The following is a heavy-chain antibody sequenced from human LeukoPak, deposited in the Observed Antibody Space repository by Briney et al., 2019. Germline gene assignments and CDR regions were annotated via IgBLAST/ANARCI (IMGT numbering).Heavy chain of an antibody. CDR3: ARDGRYQRSFDY. Sequence: GGSLRLSCAASGFTVSSNYMSWVRQAPGKGLEGVSVIYSGGSTYYADSVKGRFTISRDNSKNTLYLQMNSLRAEDTAVYYCARDGRYQRSFDYWGQGTLVTVSS. J-gene: IGHJ4*02. V-gene: IGHV3-66*01. CDR1: GFTVSSNY. CDR2: IYSGGST. D-gene: IGHD2-2*01.